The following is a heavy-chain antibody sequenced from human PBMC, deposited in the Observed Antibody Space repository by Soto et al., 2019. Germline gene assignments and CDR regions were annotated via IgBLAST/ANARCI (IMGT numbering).Heavy chain of an antibody. D-gene: IGHD6-19*01. Sequence: QVQLQQSGAGLLKPSETLSLTCAVYGESFSGYIWTWIRQTPGKGLQWIGQINHSGSASYNPSLKSRVTLSLQTSSSQFSLELSSVTAADPAVYYCARGLITGSHYSGGWYYFDSWGQGTQVTVSS. J-gene: IGHJ4*02. V-gene: IGHV4-34*01. CDR2: INHSGSA. CDR3: ARGLITGSHYSGGWYYFDS. CDR1: GESFSGYI.